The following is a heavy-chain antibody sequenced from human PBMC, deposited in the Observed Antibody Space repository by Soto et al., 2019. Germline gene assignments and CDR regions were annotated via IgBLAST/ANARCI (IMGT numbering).Heavy chain of an antibody. CDR3: ALIAYYDFWSVRVDCVMDV. CDR2: IDWDDDK. CDR1: GFSLSTSGMC. Sequence: SGTTLVNPTQTLTLTCTFSGFSLSTSGMCVSWIRQPPGKALEWLALIDWDDDKYYSTSLKTRLTISKDTSKNQVVLTMTNMDPVDRGTYYCALIAYYDFWSVRVDCVMDVWGQGTTVTVSS. J-gene: IGHJ6*02. D-gene: IGHD3-3*01. V-gene: IGHV2-70*01.